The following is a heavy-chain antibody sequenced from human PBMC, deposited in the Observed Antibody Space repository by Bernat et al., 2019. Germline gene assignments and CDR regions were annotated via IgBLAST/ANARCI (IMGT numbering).Heavy chain of an antibody. V-gene: IGHV3-23*01. CDR1: GFTFSSYV. CDR2: ISTSGSST. Sequence: EVQLLESGGGLVQPGGSLRLSCAASGFTFSSYVMSWVRQAPGKGLEWVSAISTSGSSTYSADSVKGRFTISRDNSKNTLYLQVNSLRAEDTAVYYCAKELGMVQGIIPLDYWGQGTLVTVSS. CDR3: AKELGMVQGIIPLDY. J-gene: IGHJ4*02. D-gene: IGHD3-10*01.